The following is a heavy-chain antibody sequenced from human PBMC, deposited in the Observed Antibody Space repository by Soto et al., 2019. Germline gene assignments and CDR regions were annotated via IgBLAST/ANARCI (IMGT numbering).Heavy chain of an antibody. J-gene: IGHJ6*03. CDR1: GFTFTSYA. CDR3: AKGLPSGGSYYYYYMDV. D-gene: IGHD6-25*01. CDR2: ISSSGGST. Sequence: EVQLLESGGGLVQPGGSLRLSCAASGFTFTSYAMNWVRQAPGKGLEWVSGISSSGGSTHYADSVKGRFTISRDNSKNTLYLQMNSLRAEDTAVYYCAKGLPSGGSYYYYYMDVCGKGTTVTVSS. V-gene: IGHV3-23*01.